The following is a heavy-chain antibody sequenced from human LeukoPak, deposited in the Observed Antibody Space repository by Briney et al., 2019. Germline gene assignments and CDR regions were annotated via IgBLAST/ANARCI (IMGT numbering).Heavy chain of an antibody. Sequence: TSETLSLTCTVSGFYIYTGGYYWGWIRRPPGKGLEWIGTVYYSGDTHYNPSLMSRITMSLDTAKNQFSLKLTSVTAADTAMYYCARLVRMVGMGAWSQGITVIVSS. V-gene: IGHV4-39*07. CDR1: GFYIYTGGYY. CDR2: VYYSGDT. CDR3: ARLVRMVGMGA. J-gene: IGHJ6*02. D-gene: IGHD3-10*01.